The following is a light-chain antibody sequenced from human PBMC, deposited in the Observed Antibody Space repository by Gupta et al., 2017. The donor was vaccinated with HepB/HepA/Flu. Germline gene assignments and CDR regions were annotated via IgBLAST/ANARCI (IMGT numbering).Light chain of an antibody. CDR3: QQYGSAPTYT. V-gene: IGKV3-20*01. CDR2: GAS. CDR1: QSVSRSY. J-gene: IGKJ2*01. Sequence: VFTQSPGTLSLSPWERATLSCRASQSVSRSYLAWYQQKPGQAPRLLIYGASNRATGIPDRFSGSGSGTDFTLTISRLEPEDFAVYYCQQYGSAPTYTFGQGTKLEIK.